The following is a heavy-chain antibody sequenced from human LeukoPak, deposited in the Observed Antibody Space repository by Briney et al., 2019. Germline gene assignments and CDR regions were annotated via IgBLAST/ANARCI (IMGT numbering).Heavy chain of an antibody. CDR2: IYYSGRI. D-gene: IGHD1-26*01. V-gene: IGHV4-28*05. Sequence: SETLSLTCAVSGDSVSRSDWWAWIRQPPGKGLEWLGNIYYSGRIYHNPSLQSRVIMSVDSSKNQFSLRLDSVTAADPALYYCAKTRSGTYYGDSFDVWGQGKLVIVSS. CDR1: GDSVSRSDW. J-gene: IGHJ3*01. CDR3: AKTRSGTYYGDSFDV.